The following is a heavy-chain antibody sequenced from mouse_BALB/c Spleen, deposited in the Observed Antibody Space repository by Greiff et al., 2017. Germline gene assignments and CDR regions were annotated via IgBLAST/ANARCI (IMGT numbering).Heavy chain of an antibody. V-gene: IGHV1-4*02. J-gene: IGHJ2*01. Sequence: QVQLQQSAAELARPGASVKMSCKASGYTFTSYTMHWVKQRPGQGLEWIGYINPSSGYTEYNQKFKDKTTLTADKYSSTAYMQLRSLTSEDSAVYNCAREVSPFDYWGQGTTVTVSA. CDR1: GYTFTSYT. CDR2: INPSSGYT. D-gene: IGHD2-1*01. CDR3: AREVSPFDY.